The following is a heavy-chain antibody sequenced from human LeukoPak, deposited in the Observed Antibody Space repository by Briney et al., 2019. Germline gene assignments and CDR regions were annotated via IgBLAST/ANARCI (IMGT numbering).Heavy chain of an antibody. J-gene: IGHJ4*02. CDR3: AREDSSGWFYDRGALDFDY. V-gene: IGHV4-34*01. D-gene: IGHD6-19*01. CDR2: INHSGST. CDR1: GGSFSGYY. Sequence: PSETPSLTCAVYGGSFSGYYWSWIRQPPGKGLEWIGEINHSGSTNYNPSLKSQVTISVDTSKNQFSLKLSSVTAADTAVYYCAREDSSGWFYDRGALDFDYWGQGTLVTVSS.